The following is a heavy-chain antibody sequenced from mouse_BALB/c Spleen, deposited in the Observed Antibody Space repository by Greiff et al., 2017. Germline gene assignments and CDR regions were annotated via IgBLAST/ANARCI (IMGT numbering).Heavy chain of an antibody. V-gene: IGHV1-63*01. J-gene: IGHJ4*01. CDR2: IYPGSGNT. Sequence: VQLVESGAELVRPGTSVKISCKASGYAFTNYWLGWVKQRPGHGLEWIGDIYPGSGNTYYNEKFKGKATLTADKSSSTAYMQLSSLTSEDSAVYFCARGGWGDYWGQGTSVTVSS. CDR3: ARGGWGDY. D-gene: IGHD1-1*02. CDR1: GYAFTNYW.